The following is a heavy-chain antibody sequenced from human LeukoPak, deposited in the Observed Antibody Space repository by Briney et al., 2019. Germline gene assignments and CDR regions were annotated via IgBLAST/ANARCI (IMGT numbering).Heavy chain of an antibody. CDR2: IVVGSGNT. D-gene: IGHD6-13*01. Sequence: GASVKVSCKASGFSFTDSAVQWMRQARGQSPEWIGWIVVGSGNTNYAQKFQERVTITRDTSTSTAYMELRSLRSEDTAVYYCAASKAAGNGGWFDPWGQGTLVTVSS. V-gene: IGHV1-58*01. CDR1: GFSFTDSA. CDR3: AASKAAGNGGWFDP. J-gene: IGHJ5*02.